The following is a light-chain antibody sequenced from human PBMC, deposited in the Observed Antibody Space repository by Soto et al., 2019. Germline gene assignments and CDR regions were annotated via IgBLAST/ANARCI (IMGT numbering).Light chain of an antibody. Sequence: MVLTQSPATVSWSPLEIATLSCMASQSVSSYLAWYQQKPGQAPRLLIYDASNRATGIPARFSGSGSGTDFTLTISSLEPEDFAVYYCQQRSNWPPFTFGQGTRLEIK. J-gene: IGKJ5*01. CDR1: QSVSSY. CDR3: QQRSNWPPFT. CDR2: DAS. V-gene: IGKV3-11*01.